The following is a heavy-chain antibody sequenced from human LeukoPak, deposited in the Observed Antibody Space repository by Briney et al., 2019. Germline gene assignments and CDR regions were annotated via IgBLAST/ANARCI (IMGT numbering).Heavy chain of an antibody. Sequence: GGSLRLSCAASGFTFSSHGMHGVRQAPGQGLEWVASIKEDGSEKHYVDSVKGRFTISRDNGKNSLYLQMNSLRAEDTAVYYCARDSGWWRFDFWGQGTLVTVSS. V-gene: IGHV3-7*03. J-gene: IGHJ4*02. CDR2: IKEDGSEK. CDR1: GFTFSSHG. D-gene: IGHD6-13*01. CDR3: ARDSGWWRFDF.